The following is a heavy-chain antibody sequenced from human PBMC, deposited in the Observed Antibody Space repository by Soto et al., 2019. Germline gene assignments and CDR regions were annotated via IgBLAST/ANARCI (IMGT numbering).Heavy chain of an antibody. CDR1: VGSISSGGYY. D-gene: IGHD3-3*01. V-gene: IGHV4-31*08. J-gene: IGHJ6*02. CDR3: ATGNIDFWSGYKYFYYGMDV. CDR2: IYYSGST. Sequence: PSETLSLSCTVSVGSISSGGYYWSWIRHHPGKGLEWIGYIYYSGSTYYNPSLKSRLTISVDTSNNHISLRLSSVTAADTAIYYCATGNIDFWSGYKYFYYGMDVWGQGTTVTVSS.